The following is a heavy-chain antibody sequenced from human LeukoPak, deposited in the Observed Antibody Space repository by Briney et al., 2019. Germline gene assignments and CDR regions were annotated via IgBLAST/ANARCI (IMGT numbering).Heavy chain of an antibody. D-gene: IGHD3-10*01. CDR1: GYTLTSHD. CDR3: ARDLYGSGSSGFDP. J-gene: IGHJ5*02. Sequence: ASVKVSCKASGYTLTSHDINWVRQAAGQGLEWMGWMNPKSGDTGYAQKFQDRVAMTRDTSINTVYMELSSLTSEDTAVYYCARDLYGSGSSGFDPWGQGTLVTVSS. V-gene: IGHV1-8*01. CDR2: MNPKSGDT.